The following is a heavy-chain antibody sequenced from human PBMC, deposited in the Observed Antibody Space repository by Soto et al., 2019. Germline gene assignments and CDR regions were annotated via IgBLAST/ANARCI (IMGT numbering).Heavy chain of an antibody. CDR2: ITSSGSNT. Sequence: EVQLLESGGDLVQRGGSLRLSCAASGFTFSGYGMSWVRQAPGKGLEWVSSITSSGSNTYYVDSVKGRFTISRDNSKNTLYRQMNSRTAEDTALYYGAKEQGRVAAPLDYGAQGPLVPFSS. J-gene: IGHJ4*02. D-gene: IGHD6-13*01. V-gene: IGHV3-23*01. CDR1: GFTFSGYG. CDR3: AKEQGRVAAPLDY.